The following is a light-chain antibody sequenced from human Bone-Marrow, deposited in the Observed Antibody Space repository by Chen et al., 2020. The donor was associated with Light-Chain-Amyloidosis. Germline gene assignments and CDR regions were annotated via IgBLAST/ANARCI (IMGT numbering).Light chain of an antibody. CDR2: EGS. V-gene: IGLV2-23*01. CDR1: SSDVGSYNL. J-gene: IGLJ1*01. CDR3: CSYAGSPYV. Sequence: QSALTQPASVSGSPGQSITISCTGTSSDVGSYNLVSWYQQHPGKAPKLMIYEGSKRPSGVSNRCSGSKSGNTASLTISGLQAEDEADYYCCSYAGSPYVFGTGTKVTVL.